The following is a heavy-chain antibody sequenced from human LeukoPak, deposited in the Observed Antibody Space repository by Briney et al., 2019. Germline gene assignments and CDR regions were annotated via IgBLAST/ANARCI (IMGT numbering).Heavy chain of an antibody. D-gene: IGHD2-21*02. J-gene: IGHJ5*02. Sequence: SETLSLTCTVSGDSINSYYWNWIRQPPREGLEWIGSIYYSGSTNYNPSLKSRVTISVDRSKNQFSLKLSSVTAADTAVYYCARYRFRRLSRDYCHGDCPGGFDPWGQGTVVTVSS. CDR1: GDSINSYY. CDR2: IYYSGST. V-gene: IGHV4-59*01. CDR3: ARYRFRRLSRDYCHGDCPGGFDP.